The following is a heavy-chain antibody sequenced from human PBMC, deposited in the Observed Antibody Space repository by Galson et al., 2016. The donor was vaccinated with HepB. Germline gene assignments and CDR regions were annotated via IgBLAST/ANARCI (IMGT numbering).Heavy chain of an antibody. CDR1: GFTVSSYY. CDR3: VRERGGYFFEY. J-gene: IGHJ4*02. V-gene: IGHV3-53*01. D-gene: IGHD3-9*01. Sequence: SLRLSCAASGFTVSSYYMSWVRQPPGKGLEWVSVIYSGGSTHYADSVNGRFTVSRDNSKSTLYLQMSSLRAEDTAVYYCVRERGGYFFEYWGQGTPVTVSS. CDR2: IYSGGST.